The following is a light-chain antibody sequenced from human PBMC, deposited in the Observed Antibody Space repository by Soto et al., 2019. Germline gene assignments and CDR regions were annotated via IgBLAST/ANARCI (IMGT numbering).Light chain of an antibody. J-gene: IGKJ1*01. CDR1: QSVSSSY. CDR2: AVS. Sequence: EIVLTQSPCTLALSPGERATLSCRAGQSVSSSYLAWYQQKPGQATSLLIYAVSTRATGIPARLSGSGSGTEFTLTINSLQSEDFAVYYCQQYNNWPPTWTFGQGTKVDIK. V-gene: IGKV3-15*01. CDR3: QQYNNWPPTWT.